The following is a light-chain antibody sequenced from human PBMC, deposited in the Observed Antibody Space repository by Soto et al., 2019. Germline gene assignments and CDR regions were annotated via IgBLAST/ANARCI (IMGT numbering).Light chain of an antibody. CDR2: AAS. V-gene: IGKV1-39*01. Sequence: DVQRSQSPSFLSASVGDRVTITCRASQSISSYLNWYQQKPGKAPKLLIYAASSLQSGVPSRFSGSGSGTDFTLTISSLQPEDFATYYCQQSYSTPITFGPGTKVDIK. J-gene: IGKJ3*01. CDR1: QSISSY. CDR3: QQSYSTPIT.